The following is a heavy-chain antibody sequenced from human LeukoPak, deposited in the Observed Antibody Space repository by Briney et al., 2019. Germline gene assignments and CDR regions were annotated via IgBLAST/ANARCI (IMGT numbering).Heavy chain of an antibody. D-gene: IGHD4-17*01. Sequence: KTSETLSLTXTVSGGSISGSYWSWIRQTPGKGLEWIAYMYNSGSTNHNPSLKSRVTISIDTSKNQFSLKLSSLTAADTAIYYCARGIESYGDYGYWGQGILVTVSS. V-gene: IGHV4-59*01. CDR1: GGSISGSY. CDR2: MYNSGST. J-gene: IGHJ4*02. CDR3: ARGIESYGDYGY.